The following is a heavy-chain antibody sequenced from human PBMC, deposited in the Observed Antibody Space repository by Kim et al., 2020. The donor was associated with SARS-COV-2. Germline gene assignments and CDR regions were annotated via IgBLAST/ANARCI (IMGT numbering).Heavy chain of an antibody. Sequence: GGSLRLSCAASGFTFSSYGMHWVRQAPGKGLEWVAVISYDGSNKYYADSVKGRFTISRDNSKNTLYLQMNSLRAEDTAVYYCAKGGQLLLESYYGMDVWGQGTTVTVSS. D-gene: IGHD2-2*01. CDR2: ISYDGSNK. V-gene: IGHV3-30*18. CDR1: GFTFSSYG. J-gene: IGHJ6*02. CDR3: AKGGQLLLESYYGMDV.